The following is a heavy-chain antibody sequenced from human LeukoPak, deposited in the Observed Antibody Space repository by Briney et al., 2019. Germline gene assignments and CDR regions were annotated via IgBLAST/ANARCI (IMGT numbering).Heavy chain of an antibody. J-gene: IGHJ3*02. CDR2: IYYSGST. V-gene: IGHV4-59*01. CDR3: ARESPLRDDAFDI. Sequence: SETLSLTCTVSGGSISSYYWSWIRQPPGKGLEWIGYIYYSGSTNYNPSLKSRVTISVDTSKNQFSLKLSSVTAADTAVYYCARESPLRDDAFDIWGQGTMVTVSS. CDR1: GGSISSYY.